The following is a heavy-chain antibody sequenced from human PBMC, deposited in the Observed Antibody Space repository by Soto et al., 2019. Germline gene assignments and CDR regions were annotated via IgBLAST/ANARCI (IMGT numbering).Heavy chain of an antibody. V-gene: IGHV4-30-4*01. J-gene: IGHJ5*02. CDR3: ARAVPPVYSSRWYQGLYWFDP. D-gene: IGHD6-13*01. Sequence: QVQLQESGPGLVKPSQTLSLTCTVSGGSISSGDYYWSWIRQPPGKGLEWIGYIYYSGSTYYNPSLKSRVTISVDTSKNQFSLKLSSVTAADTAVYYCARAVPPVYSSRWYQGLYWFDPWGQGTLVTVSS. CDR2: IYYSGST. CDR1: GGSISSGDYY.